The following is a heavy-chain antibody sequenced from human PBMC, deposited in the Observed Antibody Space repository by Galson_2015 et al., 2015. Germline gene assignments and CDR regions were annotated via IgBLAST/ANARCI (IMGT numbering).Heavy chain of an antibody. V-gene: IGHV5-51*03. CDR2: IYPGDSDT. CDR3: ATSRRGYSYGYYFDY. Sequence: QSGAEVKKPGESLKISCKGSGYSFTSYWIGWVRQMPGKGLEWMGIIYPGDSDTRYSPSFQGQVTISADKSISTAYLQWSSLRASDTAMYYCATSRRGYSYGYYFDYWGQGALVTVSS. J-gene: IGHJ4*02. CDR1: GYSFTSYW. D-gene: IGHD5-18*01.